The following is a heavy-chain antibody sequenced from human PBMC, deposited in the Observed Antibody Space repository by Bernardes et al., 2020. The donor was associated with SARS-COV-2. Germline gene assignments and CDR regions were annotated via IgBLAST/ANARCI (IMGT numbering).Heavy chain of an antibody. CDR1: GGSISSGSYY. J-gene: IGHJ6*02. V-gene: IGHV4-61*02. D-gene: IGHD3-3*01. Sequence: TLSLTCTVSGGSISSGSYYWSWIRQPAGKGLEWIGRIYTSGSTNYNPSLKSRVTISVDTSKNQFSLKLSSVTAADTAVYYCARGGFSITIFGVVIRYGMDVWGQGTTVTVSS. CDR2: IYTSGST. CDR3: ARGGFSITIFGVVIRYGMDV.